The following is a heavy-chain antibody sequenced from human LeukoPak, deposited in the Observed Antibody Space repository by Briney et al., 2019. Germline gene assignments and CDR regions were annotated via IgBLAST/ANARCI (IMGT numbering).Heavy chain of an antibody. J-gene: IGHJ4*02. CDR1: GDSISSGSYW. Sequence: SGTLSLTCAVSGDSISSGSYWWNWVRQPPGKGPEWIGEIYYSGSVTYNPSLESRVTMSVDKSNNQFSLKLSSVTAADTAVYYCARRIAVAGTFDYWGQGTLVTASS. CDR3: ARRIAVAGTFDY. D-gene: IGHD6-19*01. CDR2: IYYSGSV. V-gene: IGHV4-4*02.